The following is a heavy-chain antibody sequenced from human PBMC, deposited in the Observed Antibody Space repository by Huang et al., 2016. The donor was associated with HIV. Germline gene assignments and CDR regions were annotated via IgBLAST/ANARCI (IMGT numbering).Heavy chain of an antibody. D-gene: IGHD3-10*01. CDR2: IKQDGSEK. CDR3: ARRLRYYYGSGRTSGYFDY. Sequence: EVQLVESGGGLVQPGGSLRLSCTASGFTFSSYWMSWVRQAPGKGLEWVANIKQDGSEKYDVDSVKGRFSISRDNAKNSLYLQMNSLRAEDTAVYYCARRLRYYYGSGRTSGYFDYWGQGTLVTVSS. V-gene: IGHV3-7*01. CDR1: GFTFSSYW. J-gene: IGHJ4*02.